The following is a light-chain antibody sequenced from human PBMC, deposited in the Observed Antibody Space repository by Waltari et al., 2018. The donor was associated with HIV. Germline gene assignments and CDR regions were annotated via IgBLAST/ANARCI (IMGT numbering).Light chain of an antibody. J-gene: IGKJ4*01. V-gene: IGKV3-11*01. CDR1: QSVNSY. Sequence: EIVLTQSPATLSLSPGERATLSCRASQSVNSYLAWYQQKPGQAPRLLIYDASNRATGIPARFSGSGSGTDFTLTISSLEPEDFAVYYCQQRSNWPPLTFGGGTKVEIK. CDR2: DAS. CDR3: QQRSNWPPLT.